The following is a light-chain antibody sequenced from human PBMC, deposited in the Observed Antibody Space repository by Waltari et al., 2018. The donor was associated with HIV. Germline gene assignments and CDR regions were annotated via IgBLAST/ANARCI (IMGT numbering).Light chain of an antibody. J-gene: IGLJ3*02. CDR2: RKN. CDR3: AACDDRLSGWG. CDR1: TSNIASTY. Sequence: QSVLTQPLSASGTPGQRFTICCSGSTSNIASTYVYWYQQPPGTAPQLLIYRKNQRPSGVPDRCSGSKSGTSASLAISALRSEDDADYYCAACDDRLSGWGFGGGTKLTVL. V-gene: IGLV1-47*01.